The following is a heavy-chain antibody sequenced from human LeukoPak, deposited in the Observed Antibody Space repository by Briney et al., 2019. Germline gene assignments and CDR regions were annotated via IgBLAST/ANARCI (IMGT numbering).Heavy chain of an antibody. D-gene: IGHD2-2*01. Sequence: ASVKVSSKASGYTFTGYYMRWVRQAPGQGLEWMGWINPNSGGTNYAQKFQGRVTMTRDTSISTAYMELSRLRSDDTAVYYCARGYCSSTSCRSSNHDYWGQGTLVTVSS. V-gene: IGHV1-2*02. J-gene: IGHJ4*02. CDR1: GYTFTGYY. CDR2: INPNSGGT. CDR3: ARGYCSSTSCRSSNHDY.